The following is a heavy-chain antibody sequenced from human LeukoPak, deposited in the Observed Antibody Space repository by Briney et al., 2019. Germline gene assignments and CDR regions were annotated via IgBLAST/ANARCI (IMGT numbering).Heavy chain of an antibody. CDR3: AKTASASSGWTYDAFDI. CDR1: GFTVSSNY. CDR2: ISGSGGST. V-gene: IGHV3-23*01. D-gene: IGHD6-19*01. J-gene: IGHJ3*02. Sequence: PGGSLRLSCAASGFTVSSNYMSWVRQAPGKGLEWVSAISGSGGSTYYADSVKGRFTISRDNSKNTLYLQMNSLRAEDTAVYYCAKTASASSGWTYDAFDIWGQGTMVTVSS.